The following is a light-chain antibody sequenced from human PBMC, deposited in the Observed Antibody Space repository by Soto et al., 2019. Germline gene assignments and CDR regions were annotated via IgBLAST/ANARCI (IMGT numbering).Light chain of an antibody. Sequence: EIVLTQSPGTLSLPPGEIATVSCRASQSVSSSSLAWYQHRPGQAPRLLIYDAFSRATDIPDRFSGSGSGTDFTLTISRLEPEDFAVYYCQHYGSSPPKYTFGQGTKLEI. J-gene: IGKJ2*01. V-gene: IGKV3-20*01. CDR3: QHYGSSPPKYT. CDR2: DAF. CDR1: QSVSSSS.